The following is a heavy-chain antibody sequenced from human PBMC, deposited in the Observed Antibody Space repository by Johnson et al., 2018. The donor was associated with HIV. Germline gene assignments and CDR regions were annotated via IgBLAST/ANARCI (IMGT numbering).Heavy chain of an antibody. V-gene: IGHV3-30*04. Sequence: QVQLVESGGGVVQPGGSLRLSCAASGFTFSSYAMHWVRQAPGKGLEWVAVISSDGSNKYYADSVKGRLTISRDNSKNTLYLRMNSLRAEDTAVYYCARGRGYSSSNDAFDIWGHGTVVTVSS. CDR2: ISSDGSNK. CDR3: ARGRGYSSSNDAFDI. D-gene: IGHD6-13*01. CDR1: GFTFSSYA. J-gene: IGHJ3*02.